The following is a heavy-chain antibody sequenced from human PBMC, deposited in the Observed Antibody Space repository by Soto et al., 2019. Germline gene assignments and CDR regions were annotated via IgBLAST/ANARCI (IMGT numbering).Heavy chain of an antibody. J-gene: IGHJ3*02. Sequence: QSGGSLRLSCAASGFICSSYDMSWVRQAPGKGLEWVSTILVGGSTHYPDSVKGRLTISRDNSKNTVFLQMNSLTAGDTAVYYCAKATATGGGAFDICGQGTMVTVSS. CDR3: AKATATGGGAFDI. D-gene: IGHD2-8*02. CDR2: ILVGGST. V-gene: IGHV3-23*01. CDR1: GFICSSYD.